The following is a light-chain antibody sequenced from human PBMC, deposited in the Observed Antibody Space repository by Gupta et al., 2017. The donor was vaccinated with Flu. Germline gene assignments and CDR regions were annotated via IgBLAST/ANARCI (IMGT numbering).Light chain of an antibody. CDR1: SSDVGSYNL. CDR3: CSYAGSNTWI. J-gene: IGLJ2*01. CDR2: QGN. V-gene: IGLV2-23*01. Sequence: QSALTQPASVSGSPGQSITISCTGTSSDVGSYNLVSWYQHHPGEAPRVIIYQGNKRPSGVSNRFSGSKSGNTASLTISGLQTEDEGDYYCCSYAGSNTWIFGGGTKLTVL.